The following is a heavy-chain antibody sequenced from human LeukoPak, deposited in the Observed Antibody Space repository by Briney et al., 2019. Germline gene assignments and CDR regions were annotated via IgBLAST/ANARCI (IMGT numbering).Heavy chain of an antibody. V-gene: IGHV4-34*01. J-gene: IGHJ4*02. CDR1: GGSFSGYY. CDR2: INHSGST. Sequence: PSETLSLTCAVYGGSFSGYYWNWIRQPPGKGLEWIGEINHSGSTNYNPSLKSRVTISVDTSKKQFSLKLSSVTAADTAVYYCARGPRGGDGCPVNYWAKETLFTVSS. D-gene: IGHD2-21*02. CDR3: ARGPRGGDGCPVNY.